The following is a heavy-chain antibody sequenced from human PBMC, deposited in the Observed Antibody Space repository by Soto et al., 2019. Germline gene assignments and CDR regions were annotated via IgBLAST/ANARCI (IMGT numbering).Heavy chain of an antibody. CDR3: AREMATIRDAFDI. V-gene: IGHV3-33*01. J-gene: IGHJ3*02. D-gene: IGHD5-12*01. CDR1: GFTFSSYG. CDR2: IWYDGSNK. Sequence: QVQLVESGGGVVQPGRSLRPSCAASGFTFSSYGMHWVRQAPGKGLEWVAVIWYDGSNKYYADSVKGRFTISRDNSKNTLYLQMNSLRAEDTAVYYCAREMATIRDAFDIWGQGTMVTVSS.